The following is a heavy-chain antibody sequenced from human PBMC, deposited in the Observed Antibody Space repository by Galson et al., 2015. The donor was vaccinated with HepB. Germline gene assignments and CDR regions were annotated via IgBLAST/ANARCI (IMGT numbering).Heavy chain of an antibody. Sequence: SLRLSCAASGFTFSSYGMHWVRQAPGKGLEWVAVIWYDGSNKYYADSVKGRFTISRDNSKNTLYLQMNSLRAEDTAVYYCARAQMGVTPDYWGQGTLVTVSS. V-gene: IGHV3-33*01. CDR2: IWYDGSNK. J-gene: IGHJ4*02. CDR1: GFTFSSYG. D-gene: IGHD1-26*01. CDR3: ARAQMGVTPDY.